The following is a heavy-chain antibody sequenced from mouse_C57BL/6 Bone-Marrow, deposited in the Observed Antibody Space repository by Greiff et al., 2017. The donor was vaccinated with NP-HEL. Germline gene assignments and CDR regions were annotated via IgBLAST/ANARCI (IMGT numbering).Heavy chain of an antibody. CDR3: ANRQLRRFDY. CDR1: GYSITSGYD. J-gene: IGHJ2*01. D-gene: IGHD3-2*02. CDR2: ISYSGST. V-gene: IGHV3-1*01. Sequence: DVHLVESGPGMVKPSQSLSLPCTVTGYSITSGYDWHWIRHFPGNKLEWMGYISYSGSTTYNPSLKSRISITHDTSKNHFFLKLNSVTTEDTATYYCANRQLRRFDYWGQGTTLTVSS.